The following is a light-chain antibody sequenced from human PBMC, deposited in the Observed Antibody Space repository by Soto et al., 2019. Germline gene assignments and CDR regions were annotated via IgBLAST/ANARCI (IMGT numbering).Light chain of an antibody. CDR2: GTS. V-gene: IGKV3-20*01. J-gene: IGKJ1*01. CDR1: RSVSSSF. Sequence: EIVLTQSPGTLSLSPGERATLSCRASRSVSSSFLAWYQQKPGQPPRLLIYGTSSRATGIPERFSGSGSGTDFTLTISRLEPEDFAVYYCQHYRSSWTFGRGTKVEVK. CDR3: QHYRSSWT.